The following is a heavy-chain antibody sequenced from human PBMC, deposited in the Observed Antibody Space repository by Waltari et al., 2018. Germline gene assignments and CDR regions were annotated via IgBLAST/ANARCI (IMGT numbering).Heavy chain of an antibody. J-gene: IGHJ4*02. CDR2: ITPMFGAA. CDR3: AMEGKTYYSQQPYYFDY. CDR1: GGTCSVNP. V-gene: IGHV1-69*01. D-gene: IGHD3-10*01. Sequence: QVQLLQSGAEVKKPGSSVKVSCQASGGTCSVNPVAGVRQAPGQGLEWMGGITPMFGAADYAQNFQGRVTITADESTSTAYMELSSLRSEDTAVYYCAMEGKTYYSQQPYYFDYWGQGTLVTVSS.